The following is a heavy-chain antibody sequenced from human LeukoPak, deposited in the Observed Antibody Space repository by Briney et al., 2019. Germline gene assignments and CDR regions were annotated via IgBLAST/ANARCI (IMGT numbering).Heavy chain of an antibody. Sequence: GGSLRLSCEASGFTFSNYGMHWVRQAPGEGLEYASGINFNGGSTYYANSVRGRFTISRDNSKNTLYLQVGSPSAEDMAVYYCARAITGNWNDNGYFDYWGQGTLVTVST. D-gene: IGHD1-20*01. CDR2: INFNGGST. J-gene: IGHJ4*02. CDR1: GFTFSNYG. CDR3: ARAITGNWNDNGYFDY. V-gene: IGHV3-64*01.